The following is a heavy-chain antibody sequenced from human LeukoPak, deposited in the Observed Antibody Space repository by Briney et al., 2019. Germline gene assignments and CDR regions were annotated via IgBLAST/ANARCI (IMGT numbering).Heavy chain of an antibody. CDR2: IYYSGST. Sequence: SETLSLTCTVSGGSISSSSYYWGWIRQPPGKGLEWIGSIYYSGSTYCNPSLKSRVTISVDTSKNQFSLKLSSVTAADTAVYYCARGPLSGYSSSWYWFDPWGQGTLVTVSS. CDR3: ARGPLSGYSSSWYWFDP. CDR1: GGSISSSSYY. D-gene: IGHD6-13*01. V-gene: IGHV4-39*07. J-gene: IGHJ5*02.